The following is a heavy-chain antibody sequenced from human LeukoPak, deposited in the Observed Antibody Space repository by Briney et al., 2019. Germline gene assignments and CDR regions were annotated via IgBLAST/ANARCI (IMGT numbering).Heavy chain of an antibody. CDR1: GFTVSSNY. V-gene: IGHV3-66*01. Sequence: AGGSLRLSCAASGFTVSSNYMSWVRQAPGKGLEWVSVIFGGGNTYYADSVTGRFTISRDDAKNSLYLQMNSLRAEDTAVYYCAREGFYYDSSGPVVDYWGQGTLVTVSS. D-gene: IGHD3-22*01. CDR3: AREGFYYDSSGPVVDY. J-gene: IGHJ4*02. CDR2: IFGGGNT.